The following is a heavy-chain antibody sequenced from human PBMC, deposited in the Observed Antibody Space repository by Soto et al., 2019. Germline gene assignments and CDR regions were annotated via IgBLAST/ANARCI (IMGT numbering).Heavy chain of an antibody. CDR3: ARGGSVDTAMGRDAFDI. CDR2: IYYSGST. J-gene: IGHJ3*02. CDR1: GGSISSYY. Sequence: SETLSLTCTVSGGSISSYYWSWIRQPPGKGLEWIGYIYYSGSTNYNPSLKSRVTISVDTSKNQFSLKLSSVTAADTAVYYWARGGSVDTAMGRDAFDIWGQGTMVTVSS. V-gene: IGHV4-59*01. D-gene: IGHD5-18*01.